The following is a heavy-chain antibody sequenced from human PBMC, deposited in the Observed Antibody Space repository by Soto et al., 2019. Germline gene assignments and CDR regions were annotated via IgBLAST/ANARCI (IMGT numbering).Heavy chain of an antibody. D-gene: IGHD2-8*01. CDR3: ARDERYCTSGVCPYALDV. CDR1: GGTFSSYA. CDR2: LLPTFGSP. J-gene: IGHJ6*02. V-gene: IGHV1-69*01. Sequence: QVQLVQSGAEVKKPGSSVKVSCKSSGGTFSSYAISWVRQAPGQGLEWMGVLLPTFGSPNYAQRFQGRVTITADEYTTTAFMELSSLRSEYTAVYYCARDERYCTSGVCPYALDVWGQGTKITVTS.